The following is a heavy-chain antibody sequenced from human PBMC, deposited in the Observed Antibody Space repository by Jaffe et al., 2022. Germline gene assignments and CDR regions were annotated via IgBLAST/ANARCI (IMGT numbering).Heavy chain of an antibody. V-gene: IGHV4-59*01. J-gene: IGHJ6*03. CDR1: GGSISSYY. D-gene: IGHD5-18*01. CDR3: ARSLGYGIDYYYYYYMDV. CDR2: IYYSGST. Sequence: QVQLQESGPGLVKPSETLSLTCTVSGGSISSYYWSWIRQPPGKGLEWIGYIYYSGSTNYNPSLKSRVTISVDTSKNQFSLKLSSVTAADTAVYYCARSLGYGIDYYYYYYMDVWGKGTTVTVSS.